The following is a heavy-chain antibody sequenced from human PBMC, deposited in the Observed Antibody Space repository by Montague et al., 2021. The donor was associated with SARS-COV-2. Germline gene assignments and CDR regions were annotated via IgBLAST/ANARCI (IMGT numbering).Heavy chain of an antibody. V-gene: IGHV4-39*01. CDR2: IFYDGST. J-gene: IGHJ2*01. Sequence: SKTLSLTCIVSGGSISSRTCYWGWIRQPPGKGLEWIGSIFYDGSTYYNPSLKSRVTISVDTSKNQFSLNLSSVTAADTAVYYCARHGPNDYYHSRYFDLWGRGTLVTVSS. D-gene: IGHD3-10*01. CDR3: ARHGPNDYYHSRYFDL. CDR1: GGSISSRTCY.